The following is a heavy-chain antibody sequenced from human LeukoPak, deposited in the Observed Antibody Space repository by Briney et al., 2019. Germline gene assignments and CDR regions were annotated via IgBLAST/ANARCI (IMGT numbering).Heavy chain of an antibody. J-gene: IGHJ4*02. V-gene: IGHV1-69*13. CDR1: GGTFSSYA. CDR3: ARDVYWYGPLEVTRYFDY. CDR2: IIPIFGTA. D-gene: IGHD4-11*01. Sequence: GASVKVSCKASGGTFSSYAISWVRQAPGQGLEWMGGIIPIFGTANYAQKFQGRVTITADESTSTAYMELSSLRSEDTAVYYCARDVYWYGPLEVTRYFDYWGQGTLVTVSS.